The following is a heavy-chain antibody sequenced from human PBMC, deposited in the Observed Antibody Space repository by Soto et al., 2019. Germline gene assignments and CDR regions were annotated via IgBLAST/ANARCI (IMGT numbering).Heavy chain of an antibody. Sequence: SQTLSLTCAISGDSVSSNSAAWNWIRQSPSRGLEWLGRTYYRSKWYNDYAGSVKSRITINPDTSKNQFSLQLNSVTPEDTAVYYCARAVGYCSGGSCFEGDAFDIWGQGTMVTVSS. J-gene: IGHJ3*02. CDR3: ARAVGYCSGGSCFEGDAFDI. CDR2: TYYRSKWYN. CDR1: GDSVSSNSAA. V-gene: IGHV6-1*01. D-gene: IGHD2-15*01.